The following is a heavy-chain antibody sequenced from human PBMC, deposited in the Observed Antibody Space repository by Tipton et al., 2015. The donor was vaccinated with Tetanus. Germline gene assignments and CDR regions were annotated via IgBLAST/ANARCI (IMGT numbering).Heavy chain of an antibody. D-gene: IGHD3-22*01. CDR1: GFTLSRYT. CDR2: ISSSSRYI. Sequence: SLRLSCAASGFTLSRYTLNWVRQAPGKGLEWVSSISSSSRYIYYADSVKGRFTISRDNAKNSLYLQMISLRAEDTAVYYCARENYFYEITGYYSLGTFDIWGQGTMVTVSS. V-gene: IGHV3-21*01. CDR3: ARENYFYEITGYYSLGTFDI. J-gene: IGHJ3*02.